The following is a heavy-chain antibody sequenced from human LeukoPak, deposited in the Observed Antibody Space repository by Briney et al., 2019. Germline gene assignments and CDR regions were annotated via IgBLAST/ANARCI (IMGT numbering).Heavy chain of an antibody. CDR2: ISSSSSTI. CDR3: ARDRGYDFWSGYYGFDY. J-gene: IGHJ4*02. V-gene: IGHV3-48*02. D-gene: IGHD3-3*01. CDR1: GFTFSSYS. Sequence: GGSLRLSCAASGFTFSSYSTNWVRQAPGKGLEWVSYISSSSSTIYYADSVKGRFTISRDNAKNSLYLQMNSLRDEDTAVYYCARDRGYDFWSGYYGFDYWGQGTLVTVSS.